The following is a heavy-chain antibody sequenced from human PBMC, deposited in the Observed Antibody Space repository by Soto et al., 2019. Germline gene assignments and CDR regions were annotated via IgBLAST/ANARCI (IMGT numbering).Heavy chain of an antibody. J-gene: IGHJ4*02. CDR1: GISVSTSDYY. Sequence: QLQLQESGPGLVKPSETLSLTCTVSGISVSTSDYYWGWVRQPPGKGLDWIGNIYYSGSTFYDPSFRSRVTLSVETSKSQFSLRLNSVTAADTAVYFCAGFVVPASRNSDFDYWGQGTLVTVSS. CDR2: IYYSGST. V-gene: IGHV4-39*01. D-gene: IGHD2-15*01. CDR3: AGFVVPASRNSDFDY.